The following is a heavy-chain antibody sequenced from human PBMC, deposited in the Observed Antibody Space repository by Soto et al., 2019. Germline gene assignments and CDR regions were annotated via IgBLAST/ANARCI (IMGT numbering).Heavy chain of an antibody. CDR2: IIPIFGTA. D-gene: IGHD2-8*01. V-gene: IGHV1-69*13. CDR1: GGTFSSYA. CDR3: ARVVIDLGYCTNGVCYTPLYYFDY. J-gene: IGHJ4*02. Sequence: SGKVSCKASGGTFSSYAISWVRQAPGQGLEWMGGIIPIFGTANYAQKFQGRVTITADESTSTAYMELSSLRSEDTAVYYCARVVIDLGYCTNGVCYTPLYYFDYWGQGTLVTVSS.